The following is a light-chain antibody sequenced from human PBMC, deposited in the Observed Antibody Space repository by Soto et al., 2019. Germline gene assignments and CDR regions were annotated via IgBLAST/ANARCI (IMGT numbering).Light chain of an antibody. J-gene: IGKJ1*01. CDR1: QSIGSN. Sequence: EIVMTQSPATLSISPGERATLSCWASQSIGSNLAWYQQRPGQGPRLLIYDASTRATGIPARFSGSVSGTDFTLTISSLQSEDFAVYYCQQYNNWLRWTFGQGTKVEIK. CDR3: QQYNNWLRWT. V-gene: IGKV3-15*01. CDR2: DAS.